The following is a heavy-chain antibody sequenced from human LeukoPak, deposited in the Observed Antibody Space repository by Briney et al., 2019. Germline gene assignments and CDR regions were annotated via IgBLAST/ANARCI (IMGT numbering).Heavy chain of an antibody. J-gene: IGHJ4*02. CDR3: ARGYYSSSRFDS. D-gene: IGHD6-13*01. CDR2: VNSDGSTT. V-gene: IGHV3-74*01. CDR1: GFPFSNYW. Sequence: PGGSLRLSCAASGFPFSNYWMHWVRQAPGKGLVWVSRVNSDGSTTNYADSVKGRFTISRDNAENTLYMRMNSVIPEDTAVYYCARGYYSSSRFDSWGQGTLVTVSS.